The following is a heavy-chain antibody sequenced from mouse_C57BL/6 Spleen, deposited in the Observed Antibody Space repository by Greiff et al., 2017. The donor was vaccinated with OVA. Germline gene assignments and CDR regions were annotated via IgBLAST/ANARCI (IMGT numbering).Heavy chain of an antibody. CDR1: GFTFNTYA. D-gene: IGHD4-1*01. Sequence: EVQGVESGGGLVQPKGSLKLSCAASGFTFNTYAMHWVRQAPGKGLEWVARIRSKSSNYATYYADSVKDRFTISRDDSQSMLYLQMNNLKTEDTAMYYCVREGRTGTYFDVWGTGTTVTVSS. V-gene: IGHV10-3*01. CDR3: VREGRTGTYFDV. J-gene: IGHJ1*03. CDR2: IRSKSSNYAT.